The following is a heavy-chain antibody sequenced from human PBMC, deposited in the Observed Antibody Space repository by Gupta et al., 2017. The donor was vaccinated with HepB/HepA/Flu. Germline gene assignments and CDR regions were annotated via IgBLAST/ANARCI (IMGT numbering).Heavy chain of an antibody. V-gene: IGHV4-39*01. CDR3: ARTLSDPIGYCSSTSCPDAFDI. CDR2: IYYSGST. J-gene: IGHJ3*02. CDR1: GGSISSSSYY. Sequence: QLQLQESGPGLVKPSETLSLTCTVSGGSISSSSYYWGWIRQPPGKGLEWIGSIYYSGSTYYNPSLKSRVTISVDTSKNQFSRKLSSVTAADTAVYYCARTLSDPIGYCSSTSCPDAFDIWGQGTMVTVSS. D-gene: IGHD2-2*01.